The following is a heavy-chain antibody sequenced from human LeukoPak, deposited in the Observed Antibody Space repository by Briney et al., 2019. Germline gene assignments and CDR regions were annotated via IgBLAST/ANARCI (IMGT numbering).Heavy chain of an antibody. D-gene: IGHD3-10*01. J-gene: IGHJ4*02. V-gene: IGHV3-11*04. CDR2: ISSSGSTI. CDR3: ARGSYSFFDY. Sequence: GRSLRLSCAASGFTFSDYYMSWIRQAPGKGLEWVSYISSSGSTIYYADSVKGRFTISRDNSKNTLYLQMNSLRAGDTAVYYCARGSYSFFDYWGQGTLVTVSS. CDR1: GFTFSDYY.